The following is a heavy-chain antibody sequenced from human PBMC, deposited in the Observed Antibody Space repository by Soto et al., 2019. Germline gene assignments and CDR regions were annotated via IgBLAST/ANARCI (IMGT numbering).Heavy chain of an antibody. Sequence: QVQLVESGGGVVQPGRSLRLSCAASGFTISNYIMHWVRQAPGKGLEWVAMILHDGNNKYYADSVKGRFTISRDNSKNTLYLQMNSLRTEDTAMYYCARDDEDGSYCDLGYWGQGTPVTVSS. D-gene: IGHD3-10*01. CDR3: ARDDEDGSYCDLGY. CDR1: GFTISNYI. J-gene: IGHJ4*02. CDR2: ILHDGNNK. V-gene: IGHV3-30-3*01.